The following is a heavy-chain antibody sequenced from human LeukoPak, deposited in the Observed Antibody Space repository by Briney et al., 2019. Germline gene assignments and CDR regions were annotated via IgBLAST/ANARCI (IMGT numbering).Heavy chain of an antibody. Sequence: SETLSLTCTVSGGSISSSIYYWGWIRQSPGKGLEWIGSIYYSGSTYYNPSLKSRVTLSVDTSKNQFSLKLSSVTAADTAVYYCARLRDYHYYYMDVWGKGTTVTVSS. CDR2: IYYSGST. V-gene: IGHV4-39*07. CDR1: GGSISSSIYY. J-gene: IGHJ6*03. CDR3: ARLRDYHYYYMDV.